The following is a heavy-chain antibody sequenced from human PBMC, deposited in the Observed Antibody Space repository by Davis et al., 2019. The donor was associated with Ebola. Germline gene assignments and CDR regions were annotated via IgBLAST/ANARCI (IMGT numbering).Heavy chain of an antibody. V-gene: IGHV3-30-3*01. CDR1: GFTFSSYA. J-gene: IGHJ5*02. CDR3: ARALVGAT. CDR2: ISYDGSNK. Sequence: PGGSLRLSCAASGFTFSSYAMHWVRQAPGKGLEWVAVISYDGSNKYYADSVKGRFTISRDNSKNTLYLQMNSLRAEDTAVYYCARALVGATWGQGTLVTVSS. D-gene: IGHD1-26*01.